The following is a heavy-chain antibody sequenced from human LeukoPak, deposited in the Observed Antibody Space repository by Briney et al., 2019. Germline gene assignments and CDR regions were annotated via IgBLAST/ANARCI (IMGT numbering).Heavy chain of an antibody. D-gene: IGHD3-10*01. CDR3: ARAESGSGEDY. V-gene: IGHV4-34*01. Sequence: PSETLSLTCAVYGGSFSGYYWSWIRQPPGKGLEWIGEINHSGSTNYNPSLKSRVTISVDTSKNQFSLKLSSVTAADTAVYYCARAESGSGEDYWGQGTLVTVSS. CDR1: GGSFSGYY. CDR2: INHSGST. J-gene: IGHJ4*02.